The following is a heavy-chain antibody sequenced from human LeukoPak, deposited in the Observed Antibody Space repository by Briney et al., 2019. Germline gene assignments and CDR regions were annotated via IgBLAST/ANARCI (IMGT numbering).Heavy chain of an antibody. V-gene: IGHV1-69*13. D-gene: IGHD6-19*01. J-gene: IGHJ4*02. CDR1: GDTFSSYA. Sequence: GASVKVSCKASGDTFSSYAISWVRQAPGQGLEWMGGIIPIFGTANYAQKFQGRVAITADESTSTAYMELSSLRSEDTAVYYCARAGSGWYSSYYFDYWGQGTLVTVSS. CDR2: IIPIFGTA. CDR3: ARAGSGWYSSYYFDY.